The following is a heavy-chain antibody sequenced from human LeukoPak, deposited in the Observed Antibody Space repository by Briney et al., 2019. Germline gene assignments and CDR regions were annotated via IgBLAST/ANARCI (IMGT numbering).Heavy chain of an antibody. Sequence: GESLKISCKGSGYSFSNYWIGWVRQMPGKGLEWMGIINPGDSDTRYSPSFQGQVTFSADKSISSAYLQWSSLKASDTAMYYCARHKSDTAMTYYFDDWGQGTLVTVSS. V-gene: IGHV5-51*01. CDR2: INPGDSDT. D-gene: IGHD5-18*01. CDR1: GYSFSNYW. J-gene: IGHJ4*02. CDR3: ARHKSDTAMTYYFDD.